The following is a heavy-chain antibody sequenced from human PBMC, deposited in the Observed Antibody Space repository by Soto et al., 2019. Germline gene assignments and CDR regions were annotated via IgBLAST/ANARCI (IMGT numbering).Heavy chain of an antibody. Sequence: QVQLVASGGGVVQPGRSLRLSCAASGFTFSSYAMHWVRQAPGKGLEWVAVISYDGSNKYYADSVKGRFTISRDNSKNTLYLQMNSLRAEDTAVYYCASPGPYYGSGSSLYYYGMDVWGQGTTVTVSS. J-gene: IGHJ6*02. D-gene: IGHD3-10*01. V-gene: IGHV3-30-3*01. CDR2: ISYDGSNK. CDR3: ASPGPYYGSGSSLYYYGMDV. CDR1: GFTFSSYA.